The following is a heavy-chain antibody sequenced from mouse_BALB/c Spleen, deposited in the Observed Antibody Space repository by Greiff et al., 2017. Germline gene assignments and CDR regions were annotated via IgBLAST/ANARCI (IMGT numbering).Heavy chain of an antibody. CDR2: ISSGGGST. D-gene: IGHD1-1*01. V-gene: IGHV5-12-1*01. CDR1: GFAFSSYD. CDR3: SRHGLLLRYWCFDV. J-gene: IGHJ1*01. Sequence: EVQLVESGGGLVKPGGSLKLSCAASGFAFSSYDMSWVRQTPEKRLEWVAYISSGGGSTYYPDTVKGRFTITRDNAKNTLYLQMSSLTSEDTAMCYCSRHGLLLRYWCFDVWGAGTTVTVSS.